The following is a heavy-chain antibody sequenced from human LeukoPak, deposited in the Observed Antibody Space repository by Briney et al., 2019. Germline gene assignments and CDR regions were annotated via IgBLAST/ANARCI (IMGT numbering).Heavy chain of an antibody. CDR3: AKVAYSGSYFGAFDI. CDR2: ISGSGGST. CDR1: GFTFSSYG. D-gene: IGHD1-26*01. Sequence: GGTLRLSCAASGFTFSSYGMSWVRQAPGKGLEWVSAISGSGGSTYYADSVKGRFTISGDNSKNTLYLQMNSLRAEDTAVYYCAKVAYSGSYFGAFDIWGQGTMVTVSS. J-gene: IGHJ3*02. V-gene: IGHV3-23*01.